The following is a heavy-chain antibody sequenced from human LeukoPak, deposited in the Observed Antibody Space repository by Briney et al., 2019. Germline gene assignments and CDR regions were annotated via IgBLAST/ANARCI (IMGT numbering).Heavy chain of an antibody. J-gene: IGHJ6*03. Sequence: GGSLRLSCAASGFTFSSYSMNWVRQAPGKGLEWVSYVSSSSSTIHYADSVKGRFTISRDNAKKSLYLQMNSLRAEDTAVYYCARCKNYDSSGYYPIPQDYYYFYYMDVWGKGTTVTVSS. V-gene: IGHV3-48*01. D-gene: IGHD3-22*01. CDR1: GFTFSSYS. CDR2: VSSSSSTI. CDR3: ARCKNYDSSGYYPIPQDYYYFYYMDV.